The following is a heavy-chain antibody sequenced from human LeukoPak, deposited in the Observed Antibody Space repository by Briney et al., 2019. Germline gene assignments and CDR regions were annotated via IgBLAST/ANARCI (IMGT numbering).Heavy chain of an antibody. CDR2: IKQDGSEK. CDR3: ARDRTGQQLISRKEYYYMDV. Sequence: PGGSLRLSCAASGFTFSRYWMSWVRQAPGKGLEWVANIKQDGSEKYYVDSVKGRFTISRDNAKNSLYLQMNSLRAEDTAVYYCARDRTGQQLISRKEYYYMDVWGKGTTVTISS. J-gene: IGHJ6*03. V-gene: IGHV3-7*01. CDR1: GFTFSRYW. D-gene: IGHD4-11*01.